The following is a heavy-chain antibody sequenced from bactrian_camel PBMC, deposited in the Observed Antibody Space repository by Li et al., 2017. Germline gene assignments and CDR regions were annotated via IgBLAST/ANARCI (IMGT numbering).Heavy chain of an antibody. D-gene: IGHD4*01. CDR3: AAASGYVPSQTILGTRHYTY. CDR2: VRDNGGYT. Sequence: HVQLVESGGGSVQAGGSLRLSCAVSGLAGNVVYRAWFRQAPGKEREGVAVVRDNGGYTDYADSVRGRFTISQDYAKNTVYLQMNKVKPEDTAVYYCAAASGYVPSQTILGTRHYTYWGQGTQVTVS. J-gene: IGHJ4*01. V-gene: IGHV3-3*01. CDR1: GLAGNVVY.